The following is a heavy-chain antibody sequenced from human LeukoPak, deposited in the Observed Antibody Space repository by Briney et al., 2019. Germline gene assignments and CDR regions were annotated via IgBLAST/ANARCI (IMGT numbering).Heavy chain of an antibody. D-gene: IGHD1-7*01. J-gene: IGHJ5*02. CDR3: AREEGWNYRKYNWFDP. V-gene: IGHV1-2*02. CDR1: GYTFTGCY. Sequence: ASVTVSCKASGYTFTGCYMHWVRQAPGQGLEWMGWINPNSGGTNYAQKFQGRVTMTRDTSISTAYMELSRLRSDDTAVYYCAREEGWNYRKYNWFDPWGQGTLVTVSS. CDR2: INPNSGGT.